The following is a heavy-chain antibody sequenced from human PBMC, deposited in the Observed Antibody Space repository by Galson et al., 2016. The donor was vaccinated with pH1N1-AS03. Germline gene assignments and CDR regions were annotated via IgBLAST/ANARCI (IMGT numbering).Heavy chain of an antibody. CDR2: IYPGDSDT. D-gene: IGHD5-24*01. V-gene: IGHV5-51*03. CDR1: GFRFTTYW. CDR3: ARGDDYNYYFDY. J-gene: IGHJ4*02. Sequence: QSGAEVKKPGESLMISCKASGFRFTTYWIAWVRQLPGKGLEWMGFIYPGDSDTKYSPSFQGQVTISADKSISTAYLRWNSLKASDTAMYYCARGDDYNYYFDYWGQGTLVTVSS.